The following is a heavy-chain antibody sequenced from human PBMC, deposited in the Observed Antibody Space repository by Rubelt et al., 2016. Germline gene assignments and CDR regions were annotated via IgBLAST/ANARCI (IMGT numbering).Heavy chain of an antibody. CDR1: GFTFSSYG. D-gene: IGHD4-11*01. V-gene: IGHV3-33*06. CDR3: AKDTDRGVTTHYYYGMDV. J-gene: IGHJ6*02. Sequence: VWSGGGVVQPGRSLRLSYAASGFTFSSYGMHWVRQAPGKGLEWVAVIWYDGSNKYYADSVKVRFTISRDNSKNTLYLQMNSLRAEDTAVYYCAKDTDRGVTTHYYYGMDVWGQGTTVTVSS. CDR2: IWYDGSNK.